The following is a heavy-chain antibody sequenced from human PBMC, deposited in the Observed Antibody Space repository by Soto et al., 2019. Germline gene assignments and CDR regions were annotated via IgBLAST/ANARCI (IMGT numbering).Heavy chain of an antibody. CDR1: GYTFTSYG. V-gene: IGHV1-18*01. CDR2: ISAYNGNT. J-gene: IGHJ4*02. Sequence: QVQLVQSGAEVKKPGASVKVSCKASGYTFTSYGISWVRQAPGQGLEWMGWISAYNGNTNYAQKLQGRVTMTTDTSTSTAYMELRSLRSDDTAVYYCARDRRIYSSGWYRDIGDYWGQGTLVTVSS. CDR3: ARDRRIYSSGWYRDIGDY. D-gene: IGHD6-19*01.